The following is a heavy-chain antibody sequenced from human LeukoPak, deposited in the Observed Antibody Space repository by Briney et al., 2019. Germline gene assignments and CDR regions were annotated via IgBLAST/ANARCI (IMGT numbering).Heavy chain of an antibody. CDR3: ARCPFGFGEFPFDY. Sequence: PSENLSLTCTVSGGSVSSYYWSWIRQPAGKGLEWIGGIYTSGSTNYNPSLKSRVTMSVDTSKNQFSLKLSSVTAADTAVYYCARCPFGFGEFPFDYWGQGTLVTVSS. D-gene: IGHD3-10*01. CDR1: GGSVSSYY. CDR2: IYTSGST. V-gene: IGHV4-4*07. J-gene: IGHJ4*02.